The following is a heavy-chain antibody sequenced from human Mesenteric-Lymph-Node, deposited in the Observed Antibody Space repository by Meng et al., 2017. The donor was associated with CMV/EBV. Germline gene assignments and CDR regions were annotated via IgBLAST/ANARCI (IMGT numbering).Heavy chain of an antibody. Sequence: GESLKISCAASGFTFSSYEMNWVRQAPGKGLEWVAFIRYDGSNKYYADSVKGRFTISRDNSKNTLYLQMGSLRAEDMAVYYCARDMTYYDFWSGYYPEGYYYYGMDVWGQGTTVTVSS. CDR2: IRYDGSNK. CDR3: ARDMTYYDFWSGYYPEGYYYYGMDV. J-gene: IGHJ6*02. CDR1: GFTFSSYE. V-gene: IGHV3-30*02. D-gene: IGHD3-3*01.